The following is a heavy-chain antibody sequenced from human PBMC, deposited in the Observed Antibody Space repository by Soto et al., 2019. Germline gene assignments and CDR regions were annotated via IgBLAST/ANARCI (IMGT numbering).Heavy chain of an antibody. CDR1: GGSISSYY. V-gene: IGHV4-59*08. CDR3: ARQLRDFWSGYPPFDP. Sequence: SETLSLTCTVSGGSISSYYWSWIRQPPGKGLEWIGYIYYSGSTNYNPSLKSRVTISVDTSKNQFSLKLSSVTAADTAVYYFARQLRDFWSGYPPFDPWGQGTLVTVSS. CDR2: IYYSGST. D-gene: IGHD3-3*01. J-gene: IGHJ5*02.